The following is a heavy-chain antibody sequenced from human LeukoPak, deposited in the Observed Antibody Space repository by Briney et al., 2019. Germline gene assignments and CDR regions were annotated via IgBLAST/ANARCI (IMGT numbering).Heavy chain of an antibody. D-gene: IGHD3-9*01. V-gene: IGHV3-21*01. CDR1: GFTFSGYS. Sequence: GGSLRLSCTASGFTFSGYSMNWVRQAPGKGLEWVSSISSSSSYIYYADSVKGRFTISRDNAKNSLYLQMNSLRAEDTAVYYCARGVVRYFDYWGQGALVTVSS. CDR2: ISSSSSYI. J-gene: IGHJ4*02. CDR3: ARGVVRYFDY.